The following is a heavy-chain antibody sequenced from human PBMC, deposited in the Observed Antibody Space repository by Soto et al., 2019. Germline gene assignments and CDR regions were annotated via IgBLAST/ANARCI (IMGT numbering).Heavy chain of an antibody. D-gene: IGHD1-26*01. J-gene: IGHJ5*02. CDR3: VRVGSGSYSWRDP. Sequence: EVQLEESGGDLVQPGGSLRLSCAASGFTFSSYLMHWVRQAPGKGLVWVSRINTDGGTTTYAESVKGRFTISRDNARNTVYLQMNSLRPEDTALYYCVRVGSGSYSWRDPWGQGTLVTVSS. CDR1: GFTFSSYL. V-gene: IGHV3-74*01. CDR2: INTDGGTT.